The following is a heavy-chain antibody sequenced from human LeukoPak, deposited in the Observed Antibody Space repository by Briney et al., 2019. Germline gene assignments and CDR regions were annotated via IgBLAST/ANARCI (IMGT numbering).Heavy chain of an antibody. CDR1: GYTLTELS. CDR3: TREGSAVATYNWFDP. Sequence: ASVKVSCKVSGYTLTELSMHWVRQAPGKGLEWMGGFDPEDGETIYAQKFQGRVTITRDTSASTAYMELSSLSSEDTAVYYCTREGSAVATYNWFDPWGQGTLVTVAS. CDR2: FDPEDGET. V-gene: IGHV1-24*01. J-gene: IGHJ5*02. D-gene: IGHD5-12*01.